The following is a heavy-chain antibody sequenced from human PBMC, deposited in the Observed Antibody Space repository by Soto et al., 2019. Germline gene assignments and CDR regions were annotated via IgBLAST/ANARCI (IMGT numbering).Heavy chain of an antibody. J-gene: IGHJ6*02. CDR2: ISGSGGGT. Sequence: GGSLRLSCAASGFTFSSYAMSWVRQAPGKGLEWVSVISGSGGGTSYADSVKGRFTISRDNSKNTLYLQMNSLRAEDTAVYYCAKDQGYYDFWSGYYGCYYGMDVWGQGTTVTVSS. CDR3: AKDQGYYDFWSGYYGCYYGMDV. D-gene: IGHD3-3*01. V-gene: IGHV3-23*01. CDR1: GFTFSSYA.